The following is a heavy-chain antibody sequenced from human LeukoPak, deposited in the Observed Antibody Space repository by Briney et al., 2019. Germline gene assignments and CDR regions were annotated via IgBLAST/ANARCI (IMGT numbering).Heavy chain of an antibody. CDR1: GFIFSSYW. J-gene: IGHJ4*02. V-gene: IGHV3-7*01. CDR3: VSFYETY. Sequence: GGSLRLSCAASGFIFSSYWMNWARQAPGKGLEWVATINPNGNVNYYVDSVKGRFTISKDNAKNTVYLQMNSLRAEDTAVYYCVSFYETYWGRGTLVTVSS. D-gene: IGHD2/OR15-2a*01. CDR2: INPNGNVN.